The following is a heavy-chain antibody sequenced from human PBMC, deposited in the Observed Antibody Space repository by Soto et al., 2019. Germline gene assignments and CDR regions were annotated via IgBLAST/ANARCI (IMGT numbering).Heavy chain of an antibody. J-gene: IGHJ5*02. Sequence: SETLSLTCSLSGDYIHVGGYYWTWSRQRPGKGLEWMGYIYYTGKTYYTPSLENRLTMSVDRSKHQFSLRFTSVTAADTAVYFCGRDLTSNANCIDPWGQGTLVPVSS. CDR2: IYYTGKT. V-gene: IGHV4-30-4*01. CDR3: GRDLTSNANCIDP. CDR1: GDYIHVGGYY. D-gene: IGHD2-2*01.